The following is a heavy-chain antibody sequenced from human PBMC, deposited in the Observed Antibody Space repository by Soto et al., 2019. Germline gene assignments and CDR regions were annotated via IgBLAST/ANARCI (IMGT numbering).Heavy chain of an antibody. CDR3: ARPGGAGAPDYYYYYGMDV. J-gene: IGHJ6*02. CDR2: IDPSDSYT. V-gene: IGHV5-10-1*01. CDR1: GYSFTSYC. Sequence: PGESLKISCNGSGYSFTSYCISWVLQMPGKGLEWMGRIDPSDSYTNYSPSFQGHVTISADKSISTAYLQWSSLKASDTAMYYCARPGGAGAPDYYYYYGMDVWGQGTTVTFSS. D-gene: IGHD6-19*01.